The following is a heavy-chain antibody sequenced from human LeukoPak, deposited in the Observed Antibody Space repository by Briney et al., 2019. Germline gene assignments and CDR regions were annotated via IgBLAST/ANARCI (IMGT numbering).Heavy chain of an antibody. D-gene: IGHD1-26*01. CDR3: ARSGSSTSFDY. V-gene: IGHV3-33*01. Sequence: PGGSLRLSCAASGFTFSSYGMHCVRQAPGKGLEWVAVIWYDGSNKYYADSVKGRFTISRDNSKNTLYLQMNSLRAEDTAVYYCARSGSSTSFDYWGQGTLVTVSS. CDR1: GFTFSSYG. J-gene: IGHJ4*02. CDR2: IWYDGSNK.